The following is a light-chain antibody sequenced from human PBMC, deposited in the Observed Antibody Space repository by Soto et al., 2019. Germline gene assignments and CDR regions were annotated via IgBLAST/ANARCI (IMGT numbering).Light chain of an antibody. CDR2: GNS. CDR3: QSYDSSRRV. V-gene: IGLV1-40*01. Sequence: QSVLTQPPSVSVAPGQRVTISCTGSSSNIGAGYDVHWYQQLPGTAPKLLIYGNSNRPSGVPDRFSGSKSGTSASLAITGLQAEDEADYYCQSYDSSRRVFGTGTKLTVL. CDR1: SSNIGAGYD. J-gene: IGLJ1*01.